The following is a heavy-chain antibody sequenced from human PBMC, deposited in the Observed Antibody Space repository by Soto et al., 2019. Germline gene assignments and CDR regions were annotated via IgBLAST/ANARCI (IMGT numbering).Heavy chain of an antibody. CDR3: ARRRDVRLIVGNLGDDY. D-gene: IGHD1-1*01. CDR2: ISGSGGST. CDR1: GFTFSSYA. Sequence: EVQLLESGGGLVQPGGSLRLSCAASGFTFSSYAMSWVRQAPGKGLEWVSAISGSGGSTYYADSVKGRFTISRDNSKNTLYLQMNSLRAEDTAVYYCARRRDVRLIVGNLGDDYWGQGTLVTVSS. V-gene: IGHV3-23*01. J-gene: IGHJ4*02.